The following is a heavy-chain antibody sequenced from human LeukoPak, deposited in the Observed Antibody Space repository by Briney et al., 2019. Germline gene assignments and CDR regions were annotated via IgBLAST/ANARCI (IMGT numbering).Heavy chain of an antibody. V-gene: IGHV1-18*01. CDR2: ISAYNGNT. J-gene: IGHJ4*02. CDR3: ARDHRSGWASDY. CDR1: GYTFTSYG. D-gene: IGHD6-19*01. Sequence: ASVKVPCKASGYTFTSYGISWVRQAPGQGLEWMGWISAYNGNTNYAQKLQGRVTMTTDTSTSTAYMELRSLRSDDTAVYYCARDHRSGWASDYWGQGTLVTVSS.